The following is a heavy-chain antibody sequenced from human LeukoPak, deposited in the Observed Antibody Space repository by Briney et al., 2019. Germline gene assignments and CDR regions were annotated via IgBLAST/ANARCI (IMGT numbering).Heavy chain of an antibody. V-gene: IGHV3-30-3*01. CDR2: ISFDGSNK. CDR3: ARDILAVAGTGYFDS. CDR1: GFTFSSYA. D-gene: IGHD6-19*01. J-gene: IGHJ4*02. Sequence: PGGSLRLSCAASGFTFSSYAMHWVRQALGKGLEWVAVISFDGSNKYYADSVKGRFTISRDNSKNTLYLQMNSLRAEDTAVYYCARDILAVAGTGYFDSWGQGTLVTVSS.